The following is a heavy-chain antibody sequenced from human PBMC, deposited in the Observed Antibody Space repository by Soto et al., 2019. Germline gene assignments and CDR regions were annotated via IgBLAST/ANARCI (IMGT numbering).Heavy chain of an antibody. V-gene: IGHV3-23*01. D-gene: IGHD3-10*02. Sequence: GGSLRLSCGASGFNFRAYAMSWVRQSPGKGLEWVSGISGSGTSAYYADSVKGRFFISRDNSDNTVYLDLSALRADDTAIYYCGKFRSDYYVTDGLGMPIWGQGTMVTVSS. CDR1: GFNFRAYA. CDR3: GKFRSDYYVTDGLGMPI. CDR2: ISGSGTSA. J-gene: IGHJ4*03.